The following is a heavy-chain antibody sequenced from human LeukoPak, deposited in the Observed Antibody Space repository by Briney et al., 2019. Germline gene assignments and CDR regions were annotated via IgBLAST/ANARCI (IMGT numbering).Heavy chain of an antibody. V-gene: IGHV4-34*01. J-gene: IGHJ3*02. D-gene: IGHD4-17*01. CDR3: AGYGDYVPNAFDI. CDR2: INHSGST. CDR1: GGSFSGYY. Sequence: SETLSLTCAVYGGSFSGYYWSWIRQPPGKGLEWIGEINHSGSTNYNPSLKSRVTISVDTSKNQFSLKLSSVTAADTAVYYCAGYGDYVPNAFDIWGQGTMVTVSS.